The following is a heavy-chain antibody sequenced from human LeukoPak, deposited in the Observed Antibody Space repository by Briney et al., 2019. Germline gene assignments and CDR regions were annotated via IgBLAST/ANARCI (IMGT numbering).Heavy chain of an antibody. Sequence: SETLSLTCAVYGASFSGSYWSWIRQPPGKGLEWIGDINHSGTTNYNPSLKSRVTISVDTSKNQFSLKLTSVTAADTAVYYCARAHGSYYEVDYWGQGTLVTVSS. CDR2: INHSGTT. V-gene: IGHV4-34*01. D-gene: IGHD1-26*01. CDR1: GASFSGSY. J-gene: IGHJ4*02. CDR3: ARAHGSYYEVDY.